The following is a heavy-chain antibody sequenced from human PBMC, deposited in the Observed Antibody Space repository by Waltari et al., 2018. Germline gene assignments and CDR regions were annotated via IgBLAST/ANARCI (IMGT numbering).Heavy chain of an antibody. CDR2: AYYRSTWSN. Sequence: QLQLRQSGPGLMKPSQTLPLTCAISGDNASRTGAAWNWIRQSPSRGLEWLGRAYYRSTWSNDYAVSVKGRITIYPDTSKNQFSLQLNSVTPEDTAVYYCASGRDSAFDVWGQGTLVTVSS. D-gene: IGHD3-10*01. CDR1: GDNASRTGAA. CDR3: ASGRDSAFDV. V-gene: IGHV6-1*01. J-gene: IGHJ3*01.